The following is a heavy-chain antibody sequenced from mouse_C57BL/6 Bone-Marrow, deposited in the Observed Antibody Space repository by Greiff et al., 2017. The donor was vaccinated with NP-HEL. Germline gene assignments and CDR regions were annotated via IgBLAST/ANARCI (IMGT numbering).Heavy chain of an antibody. V-gene: IGHV1-81*01. Sequence: QVQLQQSGAELARPGASVKLSCKASGYTFTSYGISWVKQRTGQGLEWIGEIYPRSGNTYYNEKFKGKATLTADKSSSTAYMALRSLTSEDSAVYFCARYEGNYLAWFAYWGQGTLVTVSA. CDR2: IYPRSGNT. CDR3: ARYEGNYLAWFAY. J-gene: IGHJ3*01. D-gene: IGHD2-3*01. CDR1: GYTFTSYG.